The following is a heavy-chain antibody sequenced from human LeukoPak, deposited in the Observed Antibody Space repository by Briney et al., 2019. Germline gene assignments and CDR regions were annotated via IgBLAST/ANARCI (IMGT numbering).Heavy chain of an antibody. J-gene: IGHJ4*02. Sequence: GSLRPSCAASGFTFSSYSMNWVRQAPGKGLEWVSSISSSSSYIYYADSVKGRFTISRDNAKNSLYLQMNSLRAEDTAVYYCARDMGFGELLSSHFDYWGQGTLVTVSS. CDR3: ARDMGFGELLSSHFDY. V-gene: IGHV3-21*01. D-gene: IGHD3-10*01. CDR2: ISSSSSYI. CDR1: GFTFSSYS.